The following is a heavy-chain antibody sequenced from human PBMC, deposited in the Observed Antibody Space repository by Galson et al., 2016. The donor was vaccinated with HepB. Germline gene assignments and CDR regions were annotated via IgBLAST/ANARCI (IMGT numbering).Heavy chain of an antibody. D-gene: IGHD3-10*01. CDR2: ISSTGSSI. V-gene: IGHV3-11*04. CDR3: ARQGRYGGPGMNSVNYYYYYGMDV. Sequence: SLRLSCATSGFSFSDYFMTWIRQAPGKGLEWVSYISSTGSSIYYADAVKGRFTISRDNAKKSHYLEMNSLRVEDTALYYCARQGRYGGPGMNSVNYYYYYGMDVWGQGTTVTVSS. J-gene: IGHJ6*02. CDR1: GFSFSDYF.